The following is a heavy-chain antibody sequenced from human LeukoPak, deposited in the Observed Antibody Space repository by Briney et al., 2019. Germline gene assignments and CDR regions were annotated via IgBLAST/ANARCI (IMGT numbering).Heavy chain of an antibody. D-gene: IGHD3-22*01. CDR1: GVSINGYY. J-gene: IGHJ4*02. CDR2: IYYSGSS. Sequence: SETLSLTCTVSGVSINGYYWSWIRQPPGKGLEWIGYIYYSGSSNNNPSLKSRVTISVDTSKNQFSLKLNSVTAADTAVYYCARDLEYYDRSGYYRYFDYWGQGTLVTVSS. CDR3: ARDLEYYDRSGYYRYFDY. V-gene: IGHV4-59*01.